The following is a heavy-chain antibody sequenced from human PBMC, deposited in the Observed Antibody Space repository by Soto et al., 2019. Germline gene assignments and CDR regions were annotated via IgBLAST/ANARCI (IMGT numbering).Heavy chain of an antibody. Sequence: SVKVSSKASGGTFSSYAISWGRQAPGQGLEWMGGIIPIFGTANYAQKFQGRVTITADKSTSTAYMELSSLRSEYTAVYYCFTGGSGYATCWDGSAFVIWGEGRMGTLAS. V-gene: IGHV1-69*06. CDR2: IIPIFGTA. CDR3: FTGGSGYATCWDGSAFVI. D-gene: IGHD2-15*01. CDR1: GGTFSSYA. J-gene: IGHJ3*02.